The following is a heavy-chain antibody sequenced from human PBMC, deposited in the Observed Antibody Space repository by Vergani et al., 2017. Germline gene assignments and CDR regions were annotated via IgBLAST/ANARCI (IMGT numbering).Heavy chain of an antibody. Sequence: QAQLQESGPRLVKPSQTLSLTCSFSGGSLNIHSQTWGWIRQPAGEGLEWIGLIDVKGNSNFSPSLESRVTMSEDASRGRFSLSLRSVTTSDTAVYYLVRVLHTSYILGAFDIWGQGIKVTVSS. CDR1: GGSLNIHSQT. CDR2: IDVKGNS. CDR3: VRVLHTSYILGAFDI. D-gene: IGHD2-21*01. J-gene: IGHJ3*02. V-gene: IGHV4-61*02.